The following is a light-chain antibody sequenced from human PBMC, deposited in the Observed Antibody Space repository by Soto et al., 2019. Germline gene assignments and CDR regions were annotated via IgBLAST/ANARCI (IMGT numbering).Light chain of an antibody. V-gene: IGKV3-15*01. Sequence: EIVMTQSPATLSVSPGERVTLSCRASQSFSVDLAWYQQKPGQAPRLLIYDASTRATGIPARLSGSGSGTEFTLTISSLQPEDFATYYCQQSYSTPLTFGGGTKVDIK. CDR2: DAS. CDR3: QQSYSTPLT. J-gene: IGKJ4*01. CDR1: QSFSVD.